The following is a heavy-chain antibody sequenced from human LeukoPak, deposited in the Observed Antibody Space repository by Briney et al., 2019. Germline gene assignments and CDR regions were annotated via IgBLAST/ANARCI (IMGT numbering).Heavy chain of an antibody. CDR1: GYTFTSYY. V-gene: IGHV1-46*01. D-gene: IGHD2-15*01. J-gene: IGHJ6*02. Sequence: ASVKVSCKASGYTFTSYYMHWVRQAPGQGLEWMGITNPSGGSTSYAQKFQGRVTMTRDTSTSTVYMELSSLRSEDTAVYYCVVAATAGMDVWGQGTTVTVSS. CDR3: VVAATAGMDV. CDR2: TNPSGGST.